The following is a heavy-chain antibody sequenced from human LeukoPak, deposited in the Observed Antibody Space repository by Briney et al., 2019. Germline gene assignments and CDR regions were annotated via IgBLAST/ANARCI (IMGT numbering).Heavy chain of an antibody. CDR3: ARDAGLYYDFWGGHPDY. CDR2: ISAYNGNT. J-gene: IGHJ4*02. D-gene: IGHD3-3*01. CDR1: GYTFTSYG. Sequence: ASVKVSCKASGYTFTSYGISWVRQAPGQGLEWMGWISAYNGNTNYAQKLQGRVTMTTDTSTSTAYMELRSLRSDDTAVYYCARDAGLYYDFWGGHPDYWGQGTLVTASS. V-gene: IGHV1-18*01.